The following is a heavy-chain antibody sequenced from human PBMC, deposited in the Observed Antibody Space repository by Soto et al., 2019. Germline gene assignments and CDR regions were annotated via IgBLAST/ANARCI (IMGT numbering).Heavy chain of an antibody. Sequence: SVKVSCKASGGTFSSYAISWVRQAPGQGLEWMGGIIPIFGTANYAQKFQGRVTITADESTSTAYMELSSLSSEDTAVYYCAREYYYDSSGYPKGYGMDVWGQGTTVTVS. D-gene: IGHD3-22*01. V-gene: IGHV1-69*13. CDR1: GGTFSSYA. CDR3: AREYYYDSSGYPKGYGMDV. CDR2: IIPIFGTA. J-gene: IGHJ6*02.